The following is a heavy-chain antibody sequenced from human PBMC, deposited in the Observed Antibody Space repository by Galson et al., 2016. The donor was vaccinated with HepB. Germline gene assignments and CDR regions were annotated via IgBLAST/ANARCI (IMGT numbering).Heavy chain of an antibody. J-gene: IGHJ4*02. V-gene: IGHV4-59*01. CDR2: VFYTGKT. Sequence: SETLSLTCTVSGGSITGYYWSWIRQPPGKGLESIGYVFYTGKTNYNPSLQSRVTMSVDTSKSHFSLKLSSVTADDTAVYYCVAGNCWLDFWSQGTLVTVS. CDR1: GGSITGYY. CDR3: VAGNCWLDF. D-gene: IGHD2-21*01.